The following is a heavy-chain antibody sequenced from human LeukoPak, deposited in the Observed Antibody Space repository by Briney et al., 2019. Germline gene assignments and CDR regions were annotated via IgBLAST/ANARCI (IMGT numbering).Heavy chain of an antibody. D-gene: IGHD4-17*01. CDR1: GGSFSGYY. V-gene: IGHV4-34*01. CDR3: ARPSGGDHVRYFDY. CDR2: INHSGST. Sequence: SETLSLTCAVYGGSFSGYYWSWIRQPPGKGLEWIGEINHSGSTNYNPSLKSRVTISVDTSKNQFSLKLSSVTAADTAVYYCARPSGGDHVRYFDYWGQGTLVTVSS. J-gene: IGHJ4*02.